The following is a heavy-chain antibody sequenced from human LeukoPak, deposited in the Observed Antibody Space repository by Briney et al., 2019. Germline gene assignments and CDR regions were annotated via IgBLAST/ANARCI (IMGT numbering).Heavy chain of an antibody. CDR1: GFTFNSYA. CDR2: IGTSSTTI. V-gene: IGHV3-48*01. J-gene: IGHJ6*03. Sequence: PGGSLRLSCVASGFTFNSYAMSWVRQAPGKGLEWVSNIGTSSTTIYYADSVKGRFTISRDNAKNSLYLQMNSLRADDTAVYYCARLAAGGSYYYYMDVWGKGTTVTVSS. D-gene: IGHD6-25*01. CDR3: ARLAAGGSYYYYMDV.